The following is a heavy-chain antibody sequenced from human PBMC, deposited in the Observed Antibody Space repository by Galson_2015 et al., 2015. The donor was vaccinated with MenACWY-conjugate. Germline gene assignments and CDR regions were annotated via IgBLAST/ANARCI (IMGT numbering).Heavy chain of an antibody. CDR2: IYHSGST. CDR3: ARARRITMVRVVVGYYGMDV. Sequence: SETLSLTCPVSGYSISSGYYWGWIRQPPGKGLEWIGSIYHSGSTYYNPSFKSRVPISVNTSKNQFSLKLSSVTAADTAVYYCARARRITMVRVVVGYYGMDVWGQGTTVTVSS. J-gene: IGHJ6*02. CDR1: GYSISSGYY. D-gene: IGHD3-10*01. V-gene: IGHV4-38-2*02.